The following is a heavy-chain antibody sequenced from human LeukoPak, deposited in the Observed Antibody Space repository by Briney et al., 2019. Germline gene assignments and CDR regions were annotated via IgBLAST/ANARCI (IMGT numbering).Heavy chain of an antibody. D-gene: IGHD3-9*01. CDR3: AKGSSGVGYDIFGFDP. CDR2: ISGSGGST. V-gene: IGHV3-23*01. Sequence: PGGSLRLSCAASGFTFSSYVMSWVRQAPGKGLEWVSAISGSGGSTYYADSVKGRFTISRDNSKNTLYLQMNSLRAEDTAVYYCAKGSSGVGYDIFGFDPWGQGTLVTVSS. J-gene: IGHJ5*02. CDR1: GFTFSSYV.